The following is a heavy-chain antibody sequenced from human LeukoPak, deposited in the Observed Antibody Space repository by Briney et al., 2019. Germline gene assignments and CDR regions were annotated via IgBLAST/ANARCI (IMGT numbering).Heavy chain of an antibody. Sequence: SETLSLTCTVSGGSISSYYWSWIRQPPGKGLEWIGEINHSGSTNYNPSLKSRVTISVDTSKNQFSLKLSSVTAADTAVYYCARGGYCSSTSCYFYYYYGMDVWGQGTTVTVSS. V-gene: IGHV4-34*01. CDR2: INHSGST. CDR1: GGSISSYY. J-gene: IGHJ6*02. CDR3: ARGGYCSSTSCYFYYYYGMDV. D-gene: IGHD2-2*01.